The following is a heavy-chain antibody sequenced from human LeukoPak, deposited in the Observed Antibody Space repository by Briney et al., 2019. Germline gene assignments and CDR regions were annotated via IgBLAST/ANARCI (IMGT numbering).Heavy chain of an antibody. CDR2: IKQDGSEK. CDR1: GFTFSNYW. D-gene: IGHD2-15*01. Sequence: SGGSLRLSCAASGFTFSNYWMTWVRQAPGKGLEWVANIKQDGSEKYYVDSVKGRFTISRDNAKNSLYLQMTSLRAEDTAVYYCARGLRYCSGGSCYDAFDIWGQGTMVTVSS. V-gene: IGHV3-7*03. CDR3: ARGLRYCSGGSCYDAFDI. J-gene: IGHJ3*02.